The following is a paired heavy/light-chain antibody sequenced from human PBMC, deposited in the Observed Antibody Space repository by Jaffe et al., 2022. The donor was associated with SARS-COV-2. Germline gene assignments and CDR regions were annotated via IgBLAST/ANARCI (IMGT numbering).Light chain of an antibody. CDR2: GRN. J-gene: IGLJ2*01. Sequence: SSELTQDPAVSVALGQTVRITCQGDSLRSYYAGWHQQKPGQAPVVVIYGRNNRPSGIPDRFSGSTSGNTASLTITGAQAEDEADYYCASRDNSGNHPVVFGGGTKLTVL. V-gene: IGLV3-19*01. CDR1: SLRSYY. CDR3: ASRDNSGNHPVV.
Heavy chain of an antibody. V-gene: IGHV4-34*01. J-gene: IGHJ6*03. CDR2: INHGGST. D-gene: IGHD2-15*01. Sequence: QVQLQQWGAGLLKPSETLSLTCGVYGGPFSDYSWTWIRQPPGKGLEWIGEINHGGSTNYDPSLKGRVTISADTSKNQFSLKLSSVTAADTAVYYCAGATPPRFCSGGTCIGGYNYYMDVWGKGTTVSVSS. CDR3: AGATPPRFCSGGTCIGGYNYYMDV. CDR1: GGPFSDYS.